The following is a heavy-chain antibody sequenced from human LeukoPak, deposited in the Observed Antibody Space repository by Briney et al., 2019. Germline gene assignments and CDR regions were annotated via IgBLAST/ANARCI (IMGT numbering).Heavy chain of an antibody. Sequence: GASVKVSCKASGYTFTSYGISWVRQAPGQGLEWMGWISAYNGNTNYAQKLQGRVTMTTDTSTSTAYMELRSLRSDDTAVYYCAREGYYGSGSYLAYFDYWGQGTLVTVSS. D-gene: IGHD3-10*01. V-gene: IGHV1-18*01. CDR3: AREGYYGSGSYLAYFDY. CDR1: GYTFTSYG. J-gene: IGHJ4*02. CDR2: ISAYNGNT.